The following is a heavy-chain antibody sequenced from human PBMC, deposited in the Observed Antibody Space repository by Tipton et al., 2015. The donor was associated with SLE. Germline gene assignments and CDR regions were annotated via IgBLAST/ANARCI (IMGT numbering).Heavy chain of an antibody. CDR2: ISSRGST. J-gene: IGHJ4*02. D-gene: IGHD3-16*01. CDR3: ARDHYGSLDY. Sequence: TLSLTCTVSGGSITSGTYYWTWIRQPAGKGLEWIGHISSRGSTNYNPSLKSRVTISLDTSKNQLSLRLSSVTAADTAAYYCARDHYGSLDYWGQGMLVTVSS. V-gene: IGHV4-61*09. CDR1: GGSITSGTYY.